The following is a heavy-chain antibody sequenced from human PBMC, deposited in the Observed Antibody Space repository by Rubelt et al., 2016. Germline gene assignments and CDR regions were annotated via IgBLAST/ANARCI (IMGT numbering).Heavy chain of an antibody. Sequence: QVQLQESGPGLVKPSETLSLTCTVSGGSISSYYWSWIRQPPGKGLEWIGYIYYSGGTNYNPSLKSRVTISVDTSKNQFSLKLSSVTAADTAVYYCARDSYSYGLYGMDVWGQGTTVTVSS. D-gene: IGHD5-18*01. V-gene: IGHV4-59*01. J-gene: IGHJ6*02. CDR3: ARDSYSYGLYGMDV. CDR2: IYYSGGT. CDR1: GGSISSYY.